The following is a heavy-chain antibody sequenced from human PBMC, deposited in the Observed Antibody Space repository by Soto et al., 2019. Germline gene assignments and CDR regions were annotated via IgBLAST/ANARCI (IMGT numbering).Heavy chain of an antibody. V-gene: IGHV4-34*01. CDR3: ARGRVDYGDYVIDY. J-gene: IGHJ4*02. CDR2: INHSGST. D-gene: IGHD4-17*01. Sequence: SETLSLTCAVYGGSFSGYYWSWIRQPPGKGLEWIGEINHSGSTNYNPSLKSRVTISVDTSKNQFSLKLSSVTAADTAVYYCARGRVDYGDYVIDYWGQGTLVTVSS. CDR1: GGSFSGYY.